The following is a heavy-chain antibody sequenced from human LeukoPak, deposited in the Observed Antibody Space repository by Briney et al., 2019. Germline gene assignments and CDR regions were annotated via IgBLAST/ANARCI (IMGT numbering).Heavy chain of an antibody. CDR3: ARGGLRWEPIVGGLDI. D-gene: IGHD1-26*01. J-gene: IGHJ3*02. V-gene: IGHV3-11*01. Sequence: KTGGSLRLSCAASGFTFSDYYMSWIRKAPGKGLEWVSHISSSGSTRYYADSVKGRFTISRDNAKNSLYLQMNSLRAEDTAVYYCARGGLRWEPIVGGLDIWGQGTMVTVSS. CDR1: GFTFSDYY. CDR2: ISSSGSTR.